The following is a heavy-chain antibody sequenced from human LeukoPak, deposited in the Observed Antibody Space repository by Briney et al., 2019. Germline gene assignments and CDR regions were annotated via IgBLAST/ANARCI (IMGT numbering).Heavy chain of an antibody. CDR2: FNPSGGST. Sequence: ASVKVSCKASGYTFTNYYMHWLRQAPGQGLEWVGVFNPSGGSTSYAQKFQGRVTMTRDTSTSTVYMELSGLRSEDTAVYYCARAARYSSSWYSHNWFDPWGQGTLVTVSS. J-gene: IGHJ5*02. CDR3: ARAARYSSSWYSHNWFDP. D-gene: IGHD6-13*01. CDR1: GYTFTNYY. V-gene: IGHV1-46*01.